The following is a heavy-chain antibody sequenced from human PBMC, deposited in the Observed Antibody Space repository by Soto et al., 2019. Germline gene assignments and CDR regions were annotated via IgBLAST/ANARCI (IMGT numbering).Heavy chain of an antibody. Sequence: EVQLLESGGGLVQPGGSLRLSCAASGFTFSSYAMSWVRQAPGKGLEWVSAISGSGGSTYYADSVKGRFTISRDNSKNTLYLQMNILRAEDTAVYYCAKDRHYSSSWYYFDYWGQGTLVTVSS. CDR1: GFTFSSYA. D-gene: IGHD6-13*01. CDR3: AKDRHYSSSWYYFDY. V-gene: IGHV3-23*01. CDR2: ISGSGGST. J-gene: IGHJ4*02.